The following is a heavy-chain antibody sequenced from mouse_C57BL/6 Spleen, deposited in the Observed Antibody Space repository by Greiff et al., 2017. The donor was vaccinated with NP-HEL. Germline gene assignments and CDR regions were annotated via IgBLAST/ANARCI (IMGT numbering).Heavy chain of an antibody. CDR2: IYPGDGDT. D-gene: IGHD1-1*01. V-gene: IGHV1-80*01. Sequence: VKLMESGAELVKPGASVKISCKASGYAFSSYWMNWVKQRPGKGLEWIGQIYPGDGDTNYNGKFKGKATLTADKSSSTAYMQLSSLTSEDSAVYCGARRHGSSYWYFDVWGTGTTVTVSS. CDR1: GYAFSSYW. CDR3: ARRHGSSYWYFDV. J-gene: IGHJ1*03.